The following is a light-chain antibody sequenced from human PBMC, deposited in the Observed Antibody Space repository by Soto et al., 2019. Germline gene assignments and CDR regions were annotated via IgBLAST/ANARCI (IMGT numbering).Light chain of an antibody. V-gene: IGLV9-49*03. CDR1: SGYSNYK. CDR3: GTDHGSGSNFVMI. Sequence: QSVLTQPPSASASLGASVTLTCTLSSGYSNYKVDWYQQRPGKGPRFVMRVATGGIVGSKGDGIPDRFSVLGSGLNRYLTIKNIQEEDESDYHCGTDHGSGSNFVMIFGGGTKLTVL. CDR2: VATGGIVG. J-gene: IGLJ2*01.